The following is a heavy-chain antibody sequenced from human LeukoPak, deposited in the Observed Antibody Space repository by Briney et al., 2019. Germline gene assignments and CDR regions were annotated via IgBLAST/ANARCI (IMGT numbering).Heavy chain of an antibody. CDR3: ARAGRHYYDFWSGYFGGDYFDH. Sequence: SETLSLTCAVYGGSFSGYYWSWIRQPPGKGLEWIGEINHSGSTNYNPSLKSRVTISVDTSKNQFSLKLSSVTAADTAVYYCARAGRHYYDFWSGYFGGDYFDHWGQGTLVTVSS. CDR2: INHSGST. D-gene: IGHD3-3*01. V-gene: IGHV4-34*01. CDR1: GGSFSGYY. J-gene: IGHJ4*02.